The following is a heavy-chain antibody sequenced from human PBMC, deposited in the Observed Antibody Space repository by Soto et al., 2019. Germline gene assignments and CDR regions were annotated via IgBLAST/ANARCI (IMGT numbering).Heavy chain of an antibody. CDR2: IVVGSGNT. Sequence: GASVKVSCKASGFTFTSSAVQWVRQARGQRLEWIGWIVVGSGNTNYAQKFQERVTITRDMSTSTAYMELSSLRSEDTAVYYCAAPAAGGSYYIRPFDYWGQGTLVTVSS. V-gene: IGHV1-58*01. CDR3: AAPAAGGSYYIRPFDY. CDR1: GFTFTSSA. J-gene: IGHJ4*02. D-gene: IGHD1-26*01.